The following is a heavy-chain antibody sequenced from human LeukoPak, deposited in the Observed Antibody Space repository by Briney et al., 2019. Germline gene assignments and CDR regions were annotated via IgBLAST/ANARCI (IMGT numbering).Heavy chain of an antibody. CDR2: ISSSSSYI. V-gene: IGHV3-21*01. CDR3: ARGMGITMIDY. D-gene: IGHD3-22*01. Sequence: GGSLRLSCAASGFTFSSYSMNWVRQAPGKGLEWVSSISSSSSYIYYADSVKGRFTISGDNAKNSLYLQMNSLRAEDTAVYYCARGMGITMIDYWGQGTLVTVSS. J-gene: IGHJ4*02. CDR1: GFTFSSYS.